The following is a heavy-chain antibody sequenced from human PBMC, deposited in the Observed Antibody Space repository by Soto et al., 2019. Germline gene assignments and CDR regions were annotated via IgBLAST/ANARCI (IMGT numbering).Heavy chain of an antibody. J-gene: IGHJ4*02. CDR3: AHVKTGTILFDY. CDR1: GFSLSTDGVG. Sequence: QITLKESGPTLVKPTQTLTLTCTFSGFSLSTDGVGVGWIRQPPGKALEWLALIYWDDDKRYSPSLNSRLTIXKXXSNNQVVLTMTNMAPVDTATYYCAHVKTGTILFDYWGQGTLVTVSS. V-gene: IGHV2-5*02. D-gene: IGHD1-7*01. CDR2: IYWDDDK.